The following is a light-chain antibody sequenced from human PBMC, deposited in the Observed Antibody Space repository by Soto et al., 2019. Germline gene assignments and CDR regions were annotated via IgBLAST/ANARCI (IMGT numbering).Light chain of an antibody. CDR2: DTS. CDR1: YSNIGIND. V-gene: IGLV1-44*01. J-gene: IGLJ2*01. CDR3: AAWDDSLNGPA. Sequence: QSVLTQSPSASGTPGQRVTVSCSGTYSNIGINDVHWYRQLSGTAPQILIYDTSQRATGVPDRYSGSRSGTSASLVISGLQTEDEADYHCAAWDDSLNGPAFGGGTKLTVL.